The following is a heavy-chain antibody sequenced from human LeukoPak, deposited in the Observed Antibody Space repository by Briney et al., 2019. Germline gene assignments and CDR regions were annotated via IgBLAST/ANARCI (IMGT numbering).Heavy chain of an antibody. CDR2: IYYSGST. Sequence: SETLSLTCTVSGGSISSSSYYWGWIRQPPGKGLEWIGSIYYSGSTYYNPSLKSLVTISVDTSKNQFSLKLSSVTAADTAVYYCASLGFGELYFDYWGQGTLVTVSS. D-gene: IGHD3-10*01. J-gene: IGHJ4*02. CDR1: GGSISSSSYY. CDR3: ASLGFGELYFDY. V-gene: IGHV4-39*01.